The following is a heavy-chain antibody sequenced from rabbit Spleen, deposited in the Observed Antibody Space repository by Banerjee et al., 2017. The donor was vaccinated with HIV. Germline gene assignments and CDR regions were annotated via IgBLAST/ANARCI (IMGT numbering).Heavy chain of an antibody. J-gene: IGHJ4*01. V-gene: IGHV1S40*01. Sequence: QSLEESGGDLVKPGASLTLTCIASGVSFSGASFSGDSYMSWVRQAPGKGLEWIGYIDPIFGSTYYASWVNGRFTISSHNAQNTLYLQLNSLTAADTATYFCVRGASSSGYYSLWGQGTLVTVS. CDR3: VRGASSSGYYSL. CDR2: IDPIFGST. CDR1: GVSFSGASFSGDSY. D-gene: IGHD1-1*01.